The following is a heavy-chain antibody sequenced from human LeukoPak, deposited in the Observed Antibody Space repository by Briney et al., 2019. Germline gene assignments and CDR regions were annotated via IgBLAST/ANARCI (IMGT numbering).Heavy chain of an antibody. V-gene: IGHV1-69*05. D-gene: IGHD4-23*01. J-gene: IGHJ6*03. CDR2: IIPIFGTA. Sequence: GASVKVSCKASGGSFSSYAISWVRQAPGQGLEWMGGIIPIFGTANYAQKFQGRVTITTDESTSTAYMELSSLRSEDTAVYYCARGVRNLHYYYYYYMDVWGKGTTVTVSS. CDR1: GGSFSSYA. CDR3: ARGVRNLHYYYYYYMDV.